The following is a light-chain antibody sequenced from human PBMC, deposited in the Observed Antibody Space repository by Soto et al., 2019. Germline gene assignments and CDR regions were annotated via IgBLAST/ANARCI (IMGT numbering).Light chain of an antibody. V-gene: IGLV2-14*03. J-gene: IGLJ1*01. CDR1: SSDIGDYNY. CDR2: KVT. Sequence: QSALTQPASVSGSRGQSITISCTGTSSDIGDYNYVSWYKQYPGKAPKLIIFKVTNRPAGISNRFSGSKSGNTASLTISGLQAEDEADYYCSSFTRGSTPSVFGSGTKLTVL. CDR3: SSFTRGSTPSV.